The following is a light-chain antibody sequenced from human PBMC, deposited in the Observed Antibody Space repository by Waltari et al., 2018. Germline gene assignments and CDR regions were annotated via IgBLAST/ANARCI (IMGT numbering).Light chain of an antibody. CDR1: RSNIGNNY. Sequence: QSVLTQPPSVSAAPGQRVTISCSGGRSNIGNNYVSWYRQFPGTAPKLLIYECTERPSGSAGLSAGYKSGTSATLDITGLQAGDEADYYCGTWDSSLSGAVFGGGTHLTVL. J-gene: IGLJ7*01. CDR3: GTWDSSLSGAV. CDR2: ECT. V-gene: IGLV1-51*02.